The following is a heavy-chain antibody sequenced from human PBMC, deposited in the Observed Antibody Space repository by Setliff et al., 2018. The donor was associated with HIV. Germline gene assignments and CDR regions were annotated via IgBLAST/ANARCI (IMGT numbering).Heavy chain of an antibody. V-gene: IGHV1-18*01. D-gene: IGHD3-3*01. CDR1: GYPFTSYG. CDR3: ARGGPLRFLEWLLSFFDY. CDR2: ISGFNGNT. J-gene: IGHJ4*02. Sequence: ASVKVSCKASGYPFTSYGLCWVRQAPGQGLEWMGWISGFNGNTKYAQSFQDRVAMTTETATSTAYMELSGLRSDDTAVYYCARGGPLRFLEWLLSFFDYWGQGTLVTVSS.